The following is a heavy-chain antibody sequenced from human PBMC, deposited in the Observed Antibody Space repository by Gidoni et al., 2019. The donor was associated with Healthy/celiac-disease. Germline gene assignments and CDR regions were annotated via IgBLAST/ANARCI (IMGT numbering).Heavy chain of an antibody. D-gene: IGHD3-10*01. J-gene: IGHJ4*02. CDR1: GGSISSSSYY. CDR2: IYYNGST. V-gene: IGHV4-39*01. Sequence: QLQLQESGPGLVKPSETLSLTCTVSGGSISSSSYYWGWIRQPPGKGLEWIGSIYYNGSTYYNPSLKSRVTISVDTSKNQFSLKLSSVTAADTAVYYCASDIGYYYGSGSYFSYWGQGTLVTVSS. CDR3: ASDIGYYYGSGSYFSY.